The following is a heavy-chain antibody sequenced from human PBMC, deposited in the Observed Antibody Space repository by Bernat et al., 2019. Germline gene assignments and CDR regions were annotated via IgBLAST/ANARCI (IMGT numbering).Heavy chain of an antibody. CDR3: ARVSLYGAPASGMDV. Sequence: QVQVVESGGGVVQPGRSLRLSCEASKFTFSSYGMHWVRQAPGKGLEWVAVIWYVGSNENYEDSVMGRFTISRDNSKNTLYLQMNSLRAEDTAVYYCARVSLYGAPASGMDVWGQGTTVTVSS. V-gene: IGHV3-33*01. CDR2: IWYVGSNE. CDR1: KFTFSSYG. J-gene: IGHJ6*02. D-gene: IGHD4-17*01.